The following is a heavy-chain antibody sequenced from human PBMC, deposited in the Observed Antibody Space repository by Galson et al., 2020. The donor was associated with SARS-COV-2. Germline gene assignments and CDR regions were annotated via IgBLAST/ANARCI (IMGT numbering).Heavy chain of an antibody. CDR3: AKAPGFTAGAGGPCDS. D-gene: IGHD1-1*01. CDR1: GITFSNHA. Sequence: GESLKISCVASGITFSNHAMNWVRQTPGKGPEWVSGLSGSAISAYYADYVRGRFTISRDNSNNTLYLQMTNLRADDTAVYYCAKAPGFTAGAGGPCDSWGLGTLVTGSS. V-gene: IGHV3-23*01. J-gene: IGHJ5*02. CDR2: LSGSAISA.